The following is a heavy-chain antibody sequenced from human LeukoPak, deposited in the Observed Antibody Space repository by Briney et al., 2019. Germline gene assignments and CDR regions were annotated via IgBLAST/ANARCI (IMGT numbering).Heavy chain of an antibody. CDR2: ISSSGSVP. V-gene: IGHV3-48*03. CDR3: AREGMGATAFDY. CDR1: GFNFNDYE. D-gene: IGHD1-26*01. Sequence: GGSLRLSCEASGFNFNDYEMMWFRQAPGKGLEWISYISSSGSVPDYADSVKGRFTISRDNAKNLLYLQMNSLRAEDTAVYYCAREGMGATAFDYWGQGTLVTVSS. J-gene: IGHJ4*02.